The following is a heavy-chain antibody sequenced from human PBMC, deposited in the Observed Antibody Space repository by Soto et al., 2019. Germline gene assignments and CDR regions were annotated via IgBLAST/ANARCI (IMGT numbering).Heavy chain of an antibody. V-gene: IGHV3-53*02. D-gene: IGHD6-13*01. CDR1: GFTVSSTF. CDR3: VRGEGNSWAYEYGLDV. Sequence: EVQVVETGGGLIQPGGSLRLSCAASGFTVSSTFMTWVRQAPGKGLEWVACLFRGGTTYYADSVKGRFTISRDNSKNTLYLQMNALRAEDTAVYYCVRGEGNSWAYEYGLDVWGQGTTVTVSS. J-gene: IGHJ6*02. CDR2: LFRGGTT.